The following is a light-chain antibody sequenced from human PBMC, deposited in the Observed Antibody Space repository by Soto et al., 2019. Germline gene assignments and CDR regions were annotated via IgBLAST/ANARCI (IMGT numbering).Light chain of an antibody. CDR2: EVI. J-gene: IGLJ1*01. CDR1: GSDIGGYDY. CDR3: TTYADDNIFV. Sequence: QSVLTQPASVSGSPGQSITIACTGSGSDIGGYDYVSWYQQHPGRAPKLVIYEVIKRPLGISDRFSGSKSGNTASLTISGLQAEDEADYYCTTYADDNIFVFGTGTKVTVL. V-gene: IGLV2-14*01.